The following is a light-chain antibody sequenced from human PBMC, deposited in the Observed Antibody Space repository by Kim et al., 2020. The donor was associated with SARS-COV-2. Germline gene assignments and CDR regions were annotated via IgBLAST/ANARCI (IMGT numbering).Light chain of an antibody. J-gene: IGLJ3*02. CDR2: RDS. CDR3: QVWDSSTWV. CDR1: NIGSKN. V-gene: IGLV3-9*01. Sequence: SYELTQPLSVSVALGQTARITCGGNNIGSKNVHWYQQKPGQAPVLVIYRDSNRPSGIPERFSGSNSGNTATLTIGRAQAGDEADYYCQVWDSSTWVFGGGTKLTVL.